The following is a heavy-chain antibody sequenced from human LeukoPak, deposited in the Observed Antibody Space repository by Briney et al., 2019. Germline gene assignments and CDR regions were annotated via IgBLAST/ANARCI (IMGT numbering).Heavy chain of an antibody. CDR2: INVEGNYI. Sequence: GGSLRLSCAASGFTVSRFWMHWVRQAPGKGLEWVARINVEGNYIDYAESVKGRFTISRGSGKSTLYLQMNSLRAEDTAVYSCARDLTGPYDHWGQGTLVTVSS. D-gene: IGHD3-22*01. CDR1: GFTVSRFW. CDR3: ARDLTGPYDH. V-gene: IGHV3-74*01. J-gene: IGHJ4*02.